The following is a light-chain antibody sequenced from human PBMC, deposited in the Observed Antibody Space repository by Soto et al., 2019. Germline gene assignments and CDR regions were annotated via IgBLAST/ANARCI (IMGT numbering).Light chain of an antibody. Sequence: QSALTQPASVSGSPGQSITISCTGTSSDVVGYNYVSWYQQHPGKAPKLMIYDVSNRPSGVSNRFSGSKSGNTASLTISGLQAEDEADYYCSSYTSRSSSTYVFVTGTKVTVL. J-gene: IGLJ1*01. CDR1: SSDVVGYNY. CDR2: DVS. CDR3: SSYTSRSSSTYV. V-gene: IGLV2-14*01.